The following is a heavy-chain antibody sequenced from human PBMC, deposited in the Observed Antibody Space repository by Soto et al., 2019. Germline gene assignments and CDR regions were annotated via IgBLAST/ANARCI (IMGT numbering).Heavy chain of an antibody. CDR1: GGSFSSYY. V-gene: IGHV4-59*01. D-gene: IGHD2-15*01. J-gene: IGHJ5*02. Sequence: SETLSLPCTASGGSFSSYYWSWIRQPPGKGLEWIGYIYYSGSTNYNPSLKSRVTISVDTSKNQFSLKLSSVTAADTAVYYCARGRVAATSRDLCAPGGQGTLVTVSA. CDR2: IYYSGST. CDR3: ARGRVAATSRDLCAP.